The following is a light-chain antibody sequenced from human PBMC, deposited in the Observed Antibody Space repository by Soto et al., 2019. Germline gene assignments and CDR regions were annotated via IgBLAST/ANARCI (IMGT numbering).Light chain of an antibody. CDR2: DNN. CDR1: SSNIGNNY. J-gene: IGLJ2*01. CDR3: GTWASSRSAVL. Sequence: QSVLTQPASVSAAPGQKVTISCSGSSSNIGNNYVSWYQQLPGTAPKLLIYDNNKRPSGIPDRFSGSKSGTSATLGITGLQTGDEADYYCGTWASSRSAVLFGGGTKLTVL. V-gene: IGLV1-51*01.